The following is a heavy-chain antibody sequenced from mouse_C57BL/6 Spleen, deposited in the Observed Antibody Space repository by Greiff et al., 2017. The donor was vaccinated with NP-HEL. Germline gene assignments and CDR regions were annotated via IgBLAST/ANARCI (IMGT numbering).Heavy chain of an antibody. J-gene: IGHJ4*01. D-gene: IGHD1-1*01. CDR3: ARGGYDDYYGFYAMGY. Sequence: EVQLVESGPGLVKPSQSLSLTCSVTGYSITSGYYWNWLRQFPGNKLEWMGYISYDGSNNYNPSLKNRISISRDTSKNPFFLKLNSVTTEDTATYYCARGGYDDYYGFYAMGYWGQGTSVTVSS. CDR2: ISYDGSN. V-gene: IGHV3-6*01. CDR1: GYSITSGYY.